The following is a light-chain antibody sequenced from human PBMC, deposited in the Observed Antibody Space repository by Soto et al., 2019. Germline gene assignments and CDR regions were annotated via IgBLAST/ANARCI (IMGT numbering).Light chain of an antibody. V-gene: IGKV2-28*01. CDR3: MQAQQIPWT. CDR1: WSLLHSNGKNY. CDR2: LGS. Sequence: DIVMTQSPLSLAVTPGEPASISCRSSWSLLHSNGKNYLDWYLQKPGQSPQLLIYLGSNRASGVPVSFSGIGSCTDFTLKISRVVSEDVGVYYDMQAQQIPWTFGQGTKVEIK. J-gene: IGKJ1*01.